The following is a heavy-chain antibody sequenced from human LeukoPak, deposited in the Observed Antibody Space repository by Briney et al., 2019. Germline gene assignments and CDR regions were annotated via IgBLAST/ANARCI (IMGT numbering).Heavy chain of an antibody. D-gene: IGHD3-10*01. J-gene: IGHJ4*02. V-gene: IGHV3-11*05. Sequence: GGSLRLSCAASGFTFSDFYMSWIRQAPGKGPEWVSYIRSTSSYTNYADSAKGRFTISRDNSKNSLYLQMNSLRAEDTAVYYCARDREGIRRGAYYFDYWGQGTLVTVSS. CDR1: GFTFSDFY. CDR2: IRSTSSYT. CDR3: ARDREGIRRGAYYFDY.